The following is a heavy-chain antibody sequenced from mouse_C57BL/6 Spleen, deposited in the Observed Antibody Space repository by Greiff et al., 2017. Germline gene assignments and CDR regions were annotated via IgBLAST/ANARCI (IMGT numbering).Heavy chain of an antibody. CDR3: ARRAPHARYYFDY. CDR1: GYSFTDYT. V-gene: IGHV1-78*01. Sequence: VQLEESGAELVKPGASVKISCKVSGYSFTDYTIHWMKQRPQQGLEWIGNIYPCDGDTKYNQKFKDKATLTADKSSSTAYMQLNSLTSEDSAVYYCARRAPHARYYFDYWGQGTTLTVSS. CDR2: IYPCDGDT. D-gene: IGHD3-3*01. J-gene: IGHJ2*01.